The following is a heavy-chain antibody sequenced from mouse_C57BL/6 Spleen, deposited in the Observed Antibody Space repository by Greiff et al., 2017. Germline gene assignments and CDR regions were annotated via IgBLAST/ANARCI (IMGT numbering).Heavy chain of an antibody. CDR2: IDPENGDT. D-gene: IGHD2-3*01. J-gene: IGHJ3*01. CDR3: TTDGYYQTWFAY. V-gene: IGHV14-4*01. CDR1: GFNIKDDY. Sequence: VQLQQSGAELVRPGASVKLSCTASGFNIKDDYMHWVKQRPEQGLEWIGWIDPENGDTEYASKFQGKATITADTSSNTAYLQLSRRTSEDTAVYYCTTDGYYQTWFAYWGQGTLVTVSA.